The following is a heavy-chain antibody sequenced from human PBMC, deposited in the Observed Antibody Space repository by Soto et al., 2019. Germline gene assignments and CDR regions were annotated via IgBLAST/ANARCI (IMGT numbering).Heavy chain of an antibody. CDR3: ARMLLWFGELSLDP. D-gene: IGHD3-10*01. V-gene: IGHV4-34*01. Sequence: QVQLQQWGAGLLKPSETLSLTCAVYGGSFSGYYWSWIRQPPGKGLEWIGEINHSGSTNYNPSLKSRVTISVDTSKNQFSLKLSSVTAADTAVYYCARMLLWFGELSLDPWGQGTLVTVSS. CDR2: INHSGST. J-gene: IGHJ5*02. CDR1: GGSFSGYY.